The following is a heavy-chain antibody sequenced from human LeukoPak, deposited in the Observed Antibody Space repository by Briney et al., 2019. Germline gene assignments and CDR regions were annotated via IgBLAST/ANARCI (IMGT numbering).Heavy chain of an antibody. J-gene: IGHJ5*02. D-gene: IGHD6-13*01. CDR3: ASYPGIAAAGWLDP. Sequence: SETLSLTCAVYGGSFSGYYWSWIRQPPGKGLEWIGEINHSGSTNYNPSLKSRVTISVDTSKNQFSLKLSSVTAADTAVYYCASYPGIAAAGWLDPWGQGTLVTVPS. CDR2: INHSGST. V-gene: IGHV4-34*01. CDR1: GGSFSGYY.